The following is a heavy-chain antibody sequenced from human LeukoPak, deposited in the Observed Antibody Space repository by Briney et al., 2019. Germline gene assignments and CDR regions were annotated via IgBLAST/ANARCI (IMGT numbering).Heavy chain of an antibody. CDR3: AREGREGTGLDY. J-gene: IGHJ4*02. Sequence: SETLSLTCAVSGYSLSSGYYWGCIRQPPGKGLEWIGSIYHSGSTYYNPSLKSRVTISVDTSKNQFSLKLSPVSAADTAVYYCAREGREGTGLDYWGQGTLVTVFS. D-gene: IGHD1-1*01. CDR2: IYHSGST. V-gene: IGHV4-38-2*02. CDR1: GYSLSSGYY.